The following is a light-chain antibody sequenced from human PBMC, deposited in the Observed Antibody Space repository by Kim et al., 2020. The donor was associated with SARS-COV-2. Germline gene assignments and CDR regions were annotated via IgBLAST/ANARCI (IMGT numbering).Light chain of an antibody. CDR2: DAS. CDR1: QSVSTY. J-gene: IGKJ4*01. V-gene: IGKV3-11*01. Sequence: EIVLTQSPATLSLSPGDRATLSCRASQSVSTYLAWYQQKPGQAPRLLIYDASNRATGIPARFSGSGSGTDFTLTISSLEPEDFAFYFCQQRSNWPLTFGGGTKVDIK. CDR3: QQRSNWPLT.